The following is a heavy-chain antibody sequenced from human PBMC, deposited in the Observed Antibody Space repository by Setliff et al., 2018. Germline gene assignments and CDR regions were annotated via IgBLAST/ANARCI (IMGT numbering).Heavy chain of an antibody. CDR1: GVSISSYY. D-gene: IGHD3-3*01. V-gene: IGHV4-59*01. CDR2: IQKSGGT. Sequence: KPSETLSLTCNVSGVSISSYYWSWIRQPPGKGLESIGYIQKSGGTNYNPALKSRDTISVDTSTNQFSLKLRSVTAADTAVYYCARLSWNGLRYYGLDVWGQGTTVTVS. CDR3: ARLSWNGLRYYGLDV. J-gene: IGHJ6*02.